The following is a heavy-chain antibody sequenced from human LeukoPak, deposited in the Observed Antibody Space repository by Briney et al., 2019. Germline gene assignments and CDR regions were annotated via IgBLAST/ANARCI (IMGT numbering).Heavy chain of an antibody. D-gene: IGHD2-8*01. CDR3: ARVPLYYYGMDV. V-gene: IGHV4-31*03. J-gene: IGHJ6*02. Sequence: SQTLSLTCTVSGGSISSGGYYWSWICQHPGKGLEWIGYIYYSGSTYYNPSLKSRVTISVDTSKNQFSLKPSSVTAADTAVYYCARVPLYYYGMDVWGQGTTVTVSS. CDR1: GGSISSGGYY. CDR2: IYYSGST.